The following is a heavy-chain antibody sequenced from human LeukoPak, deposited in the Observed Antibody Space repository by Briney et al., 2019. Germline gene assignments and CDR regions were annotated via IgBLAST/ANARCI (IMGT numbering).Heavy chain of an antibody. CDR1: EFTVSSNY. V-gene: IGHV3-66*01. D-gene: IGHD6-13*01. Sequence: GGSLRLSCAASEFTVSSNYMNWVRQAPGKGLEWVSVIYSGGSTYYADSVKGRFTITRDNSKNTLYLQMNSLRAEDTAVYYCAGGARRQQPFDYWGQGTLVTVSS. CDR2: IYSGGST. CDR3: AGGARRQQPFDY. J-gene: IGHJ4*02.